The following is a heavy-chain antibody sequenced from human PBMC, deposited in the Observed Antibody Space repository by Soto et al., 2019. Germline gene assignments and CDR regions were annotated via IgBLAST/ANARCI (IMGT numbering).Heavy chain of an antibody. CDR1: GFTFSSYG. CDR2: IWYDGSNK. CDR3: ARGRDYYDSSGHPNWFDP. D-gene: IGHD3-22*01. J-gene: IGHJ5*02. V-gene: IGHV3-33*01. Sequence: GGSLRLSCAASGFTFSSYGMHWVRQAPGKGLERVAVIWYDGSNKYYADSVKGRFTISRDNSKNTLYLQMNSLRAEDTAVYYCARGRDYYDSSGHPNWFDPWGQGTLVTVSS.